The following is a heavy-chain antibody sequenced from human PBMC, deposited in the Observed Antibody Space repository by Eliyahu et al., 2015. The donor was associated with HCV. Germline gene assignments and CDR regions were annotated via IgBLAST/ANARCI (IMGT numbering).Heavy chain of an antibody. CDR3: ARDRGRGHYYYYGMDV. J-gene: IGHJ6*02. D-gene: IGHD3-10*01. Sequence: EVQLVESGGGLVQPGGSLRLSCAASGFTFSSYAMHWVRQAPGKGLEYVSAISSNGGSTYYANSVKGRFTISRDNSKNTLYLQMGSLRAEDMAVYYCARDRGRGHYYYYGMDVWGQGTTVTVSS. CDR1: GFTFSSYA. CDR2: ISSNGGST. V-gene: IGHV3-64*01.